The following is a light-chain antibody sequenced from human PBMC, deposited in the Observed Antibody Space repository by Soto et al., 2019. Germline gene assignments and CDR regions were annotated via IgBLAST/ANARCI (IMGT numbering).Light chain of an antibody. J-gene: IGLJ2*01. V-gene: IGLV2-14*01. CDR3: SSYTSSSTLI. CDR1: SSDVGGYNY. CDR2: EVI. Sequence: QSALAQPASVSGSPGQSITISCTGTSSDVGGYNYVSWYQQHPGKAPKLMIYEVINRPSGVYNRFSGSKSGNTASLTISGLQAEDEADYYCSSYTSSSTLIFGGGTKLTVL.